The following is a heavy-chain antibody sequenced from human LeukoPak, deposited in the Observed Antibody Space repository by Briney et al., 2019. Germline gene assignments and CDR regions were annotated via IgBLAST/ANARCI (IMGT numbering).Heavy chain of an antibody. CDR3: ARILYDSSGYFVEDWYFDL. V-gene: IGHV4-59*01. J-gene: IGHJ2*01. CDR2: IYYSGST. Sequence: PSETLSLTCTVSGGSISSYYWSWIRQPPGKGLEWTGYIYYSGSTNYNPSLKSPVPISVDTSKHQFSLKLSSVTAADTAVYYCARILYDSSGYFVEDWYFDLWGRGTLVTVSS. D-gene: IGHD3-22*01. CDR1: GGSISSYY.